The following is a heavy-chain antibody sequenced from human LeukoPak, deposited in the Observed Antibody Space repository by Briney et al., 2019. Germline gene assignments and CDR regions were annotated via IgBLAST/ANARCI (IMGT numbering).Heavy chain of an antibody. V-gene: IGHV3-23*01. CDR2: ITDSGFTT. D-gene: IGHD2-2*02. CDR1: GFTFSSYA. Sequence: GGSLRLSCAASGFTFSSYAMSWVRQAPGKGLERVSGITDSGFTTFYANSVNGWFTISRDNSKNTLYLQMNSLRAEDTAVYYCANAGFCSSTTCYNPFDHWGQGTLVTVSS. J-gene: IGHJ4*02. CDR3: ANAGFCSSTTCYNPFDH.